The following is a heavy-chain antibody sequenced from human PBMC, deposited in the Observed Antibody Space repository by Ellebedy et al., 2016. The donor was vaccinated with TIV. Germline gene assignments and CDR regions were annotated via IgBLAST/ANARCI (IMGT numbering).Heavy chain of an antibody. Sequence: GGSLRLSCAASELTVSSNYMSWVRQAPGKGLEWVSIIYSAGNTYYADPARGRFTISRDTSKNTLYLQMNSLRGGDTAVYYCARVDLGLAFHYWGRGALVTVSS. CDR2: IYSAGNT. V-gene: IGHV3-53*01. J-gene: IGHJ4*02. D-gene: IGHD1-26*01. CDR3: ARVDLGLAFHY. CDR1: ELTVSSNY.